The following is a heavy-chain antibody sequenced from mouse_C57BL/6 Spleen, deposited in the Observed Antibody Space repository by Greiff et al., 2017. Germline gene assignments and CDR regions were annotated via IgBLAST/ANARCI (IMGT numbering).Heavy chain of an antibody. V-gene: IGHV14-4*01. CDR3: TYYYSYAMDY. CDR1: GFNIKDDY. CDR2: IDPENGDT. J-gene: IGHJ4*01. D-gene: IGHD1-1*01. Sequence: VQLPQSGAELVRPGASVKLSCTASGFNIKDDYMHWVKQRPEQGLEWIGWIDPENGDTEYASKFQGKATITADTSSNTAYLQLSSLTSEDTAVYYCTYYYSYAMDYWGQGTSVTVSS.